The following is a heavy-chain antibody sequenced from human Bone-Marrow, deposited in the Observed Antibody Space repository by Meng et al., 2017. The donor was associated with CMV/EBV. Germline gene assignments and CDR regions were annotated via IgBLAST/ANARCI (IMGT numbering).Heavy chain of an antibody. Sequence: GGSLRLSCKGSGYSFTSYWIGWVRQMPGKGLEWMGIIYPGDSDSRYSPSYQGQVTISADKSISTAYLQWSSLKASDTARYYCARRNDLWFGYYPYNWFDPWGQGTLVTVSS. D-gene: IGHD3-3*01. V-gene: IGHV5-51*01. CDR1: GYSFTSYW. J-gene: IGHJ5*02. CDR2: IYPGDSDS. CDR3: ARRNDLWFGYYPYNWFDP.